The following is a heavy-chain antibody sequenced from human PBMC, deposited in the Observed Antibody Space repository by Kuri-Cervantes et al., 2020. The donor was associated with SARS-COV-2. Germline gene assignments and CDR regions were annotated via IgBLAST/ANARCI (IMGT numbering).Heavy chain of an antibody. CDR1: GYSLTSYW. D-gene: IGHD2-2*02. J-gene: IGHJ3*02. CDR3: ARRTRYCSSTSCDIGAFDI. V-gene: IGHV5-51*01. CDR2: IYPGDSDT. Sequence: GGSLRLSCKGSGYSLTSYWIGWVRQMPGKGLEWMGIIYPGDSDTRYSPSFQGQVTISADKSISTAYLQWSSLKASDTAMYYCARRTRYCSSTSCDIGAFDIWGQGTMVTVSS.